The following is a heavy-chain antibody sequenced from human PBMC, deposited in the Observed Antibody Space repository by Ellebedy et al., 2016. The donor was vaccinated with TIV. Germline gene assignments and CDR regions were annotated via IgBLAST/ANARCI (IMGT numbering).Heavy chain of an antibody. CDR1: GFTFSSYS. V-gene: IGHV3-21*01. Sequence: GESLKISCAASGFTFSSYSMNWVRQAPGKGLEWVSSISSSSSYIYYADSVKGRFTISRDNAKKSLYLQMDSLRADDTGIYYCARWYDDSWTGYYSWGQGILVTVSS. CDR3: ARWYDDSWTGYYS. D-gene: IGHD3-3*01. CDR2: ISSSSSYI. J-gene: IGHJ4*02.